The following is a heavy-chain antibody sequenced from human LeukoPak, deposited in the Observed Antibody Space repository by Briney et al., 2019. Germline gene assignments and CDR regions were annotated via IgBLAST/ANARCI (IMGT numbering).Heavy chain of an antibody. J-gene: IGHJ4*02. Sequence: QPGGSLRLSCAASGFPFSSYWMTWVRQAPGKGLEWVANTEQDGSGKHYVDSVKGRFTISRDNAENSLYLQMNSLRAEDTAVYYCARADSGGKIFDYWGQGTLVIVSS. V-gene: IGHV3-7*01. CDR2: TEQDGSGK. D-gene: IGHD2-15*01. CDR3: ARADSGGKIFDY. CDR1: GFPFSSYW.